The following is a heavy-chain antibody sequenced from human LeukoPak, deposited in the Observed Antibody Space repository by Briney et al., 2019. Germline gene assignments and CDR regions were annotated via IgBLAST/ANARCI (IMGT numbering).Heavy chain of an antibody. V-gene: IGHV3-21*01. Sequence: GGSLRLSCAASGFTFSGSAMHWVRQASGKGLEWVSSISSSSSYIYYADSVKGRFTISRDNAKNSLYLQMNSLRAEDTAVYYCARTYYYDSSGYPSDYFDYWGQGTLVTVSS. J-gene: IGHJ4*02. CDR1: GFTFSGSA. D-gene: IGHD3-22*01. CDR3: ARTYYYDSSGYPSDYFDY. CDR2: ISSSSSYI.